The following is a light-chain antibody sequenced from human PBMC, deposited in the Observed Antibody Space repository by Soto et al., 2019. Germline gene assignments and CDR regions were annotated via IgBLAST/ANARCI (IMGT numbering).Light chain of an antibody. CDR2: GVN. CDR1: GRDIGAYDY. CDR3: SSYTTSYFYV. Sequence: ALTQPASVSGSPGQSITISCTGSGRDIGAYDYVSWYQQHPGKAPKLLIYGVNNRPSGVSYRFSASKSAFTASLTISGLQAEDEAHYYCSSYTTSYFYVFGPGTKATLL. J-gene: IGLJ1*01. V-gene: IGLV2-14*01.